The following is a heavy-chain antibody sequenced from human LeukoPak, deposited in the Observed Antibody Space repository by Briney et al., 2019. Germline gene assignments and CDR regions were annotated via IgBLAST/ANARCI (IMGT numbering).Heavy chain of an antibody. CDR3: ARLPLAYCGGDCYSGAFDI. D-gene: IGHD2-21*02. Sequence: SGTLSLTCAVSGGSISSSNWWSWVRQPPGKGLEWIGYIYCSGSTNYNPSLKSRVTISVDTSKKQFSLKLSSVTAADTAVYYCARLPLAYCGGDCYSGAFDIWGQGTMVTVSS. V-gene: IGHV4-4*02. CDR2: IYCSGST. CDR1: GGSISSSNW. J-gene: IGHJ3*02.